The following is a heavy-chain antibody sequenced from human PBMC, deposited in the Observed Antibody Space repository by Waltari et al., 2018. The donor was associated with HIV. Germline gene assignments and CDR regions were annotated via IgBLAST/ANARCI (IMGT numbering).Heavy chain of an antibody. Sequence: QVQLQQWGAGLLKPSETLSLTCAVYGGSFSGYYWSWIRQPPGKGLDWIGEINHSGSTNYNPSLKSRVTISVDTSKNQFSLKLSSVTAADTAVYYCARRDGSGSYYHWGQGTLVTVSS. J-gene: IGHJ4*02. CDR2: INHSGST. CDR1: GGSFSGYY. V-gene: IGHV4-34*01. CDR3: ARRDGSGSYYH. D-gene: IGHD3-10*01.